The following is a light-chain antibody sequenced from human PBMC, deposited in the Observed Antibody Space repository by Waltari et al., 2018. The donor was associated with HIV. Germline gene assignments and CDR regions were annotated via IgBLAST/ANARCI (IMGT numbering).Light chain of an antibody. CDR2: EDY. J-gene: IGLJ1*01. CDR1: SGSIASNH. Sequence: NFMLTQPHSVSESPGKTVTISCARSSGSIASNHVQWYQQRPGSAPTPVIYEDYQRPSGVPDRFSGSIDSSANSASLPISELKTEDEADYYCQSYDSTNPCIFGTGTRVTVL. CDR3: QSYDSTNPCI. V-gene: IGLV6-57*03.